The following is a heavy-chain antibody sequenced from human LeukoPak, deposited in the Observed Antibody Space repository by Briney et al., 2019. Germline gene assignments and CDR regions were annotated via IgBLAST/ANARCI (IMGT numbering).Heavy chain of an antibody. D-gene: IGHD2-21*02. J-gene: IGHJ5*02. V-gene: IGHV1-2*02. Sequence: ASVKVSCKASGCTLTGYYMHWVRQAPRQGLEWMGWVNPNSGGTNYAQKFQGRVTMTRDTSISTAYMELSRLRSDDTAVYYCARGHNYCGGDCSPFDPWGQGTLVTVSS. CDR2: VNPNSGGT. CDR1: GCTLTGYY. CDR3: ARGHNYCGGDCSPFDP.